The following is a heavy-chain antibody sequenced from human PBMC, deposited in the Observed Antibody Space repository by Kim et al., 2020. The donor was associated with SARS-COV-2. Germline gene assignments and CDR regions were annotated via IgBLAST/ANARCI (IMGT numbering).Heavy chain of an antibody. V-gene: IGHV3-74*01. D-gene: IGHD6-13*01. CDR1: GFTFSTYW. CDR2: INSDGSST. J-gene: IGHJ6*02. Sequence: GGSLRLSCAASGFTFSTYWMHWVRQAPGKGLVWVSRINSDGSSTSYADSVKGRFTISRDNAKNTLYLQMNSLRAEDTAVYDCARDTRDSSSWYFRGYYYYGMDVWGQGTTVTVSS. CDR3: ARDTRDSSSWYFRGYYYYGMDV.